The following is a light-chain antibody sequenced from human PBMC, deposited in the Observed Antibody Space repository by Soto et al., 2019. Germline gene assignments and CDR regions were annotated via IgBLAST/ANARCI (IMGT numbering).Light chain of an antibody. Sequence: DIQMTQSPSTLSASVGDRVTITCRASQSISSWLAWYQQKPGKAPKLLIYDASSLESGVPSSFSGSGSGTEFTITISSLQPDDFATYYCQQYNSSPLTFGGGTKVEIK. J-gene: IGKJ4*01. CDR1: QSISSW. CDR2: DAS. CDR3: QQYNSSPLT. V-gene: IGKV1-5*01.